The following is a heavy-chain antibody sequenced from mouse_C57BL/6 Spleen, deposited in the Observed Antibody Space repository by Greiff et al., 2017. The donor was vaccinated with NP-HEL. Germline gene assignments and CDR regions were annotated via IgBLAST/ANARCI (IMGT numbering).Heavy chain of an antibody. D-gene: IGHD2-1*01. J-gene: IGHJ4*01. CDR1: GYTFTSYW. Sequence: QVQLQQPGAELVKPGASVKLSCKASGYTFTSYWMHWVKQRPGQGLEWIGMIHPNSGSTNYNEKFKSKATLTVDKSSSTAYMQLSSLTSEDSAVYYCAREGGNYPYAMDYWGQGTSVTVSS. CDR2: IHPNSGST. V-gene: IGHV1-64*01. CDR3: AREGGNYPYAMDY.